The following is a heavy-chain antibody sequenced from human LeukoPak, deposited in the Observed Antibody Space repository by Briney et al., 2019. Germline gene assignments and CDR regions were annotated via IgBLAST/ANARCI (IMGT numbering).Heavy chain of an antibody. Sequence: GGSLRLSCAASGFTFSSYAMHWVRQAPGKGLEWVAVISYDGSNKYYADSVKGRFTISRDNAKNTLYLQMNSLRAEDTAVYYCARDLNYDFWSGYYSWNFDYWGQGTLVTVSS. CDR3: ARDLNYDFWSGYYSWNFDY. V-gene: IGHV3-30-3*01. J-gene: IGHJ4*02. CDR2: ISYDGSNK. CDR1: GFTFSSYA. D-gene: IGHD3-3*01.